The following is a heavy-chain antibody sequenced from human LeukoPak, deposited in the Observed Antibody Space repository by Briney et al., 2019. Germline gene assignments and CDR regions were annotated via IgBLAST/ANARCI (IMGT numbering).Heavy chain of an antibody. Sequence: GGSLRLSCAASGFTFSRHSMHWVRQAPGKGLEWVSFIADNSNQIDYADSVKGRFTISRDNAKKSFYLQMNSLRAEDTAVYYCAGNDHGDYGFDYWGQGTLVTVSS. CDR2: IADNSNQI. J-gene: IGHJ4*02. V-gene: IGHV3-48*01. D-gene: IGHD4-17*01. CDR1: GFTFSRHS. CDR3: AGNDHGDYGFDY.